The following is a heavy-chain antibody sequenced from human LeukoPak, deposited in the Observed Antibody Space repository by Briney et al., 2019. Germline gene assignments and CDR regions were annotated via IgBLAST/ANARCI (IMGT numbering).Heavy chain of an antibody. CDR1: GFTFSSYE. Sequence: PGGSLRLSCAASGFTFSSYEMNWVRQAPGKGLEWGSYISSSGSTIYYADSVKGRFTISRDNAKNSLYLQMNSLRAEDTAVYYCAVVVVPAAELVPDAFDIWGQGTMVTVSS. D-gene: IGHD2-2*01. CDR3: AVVVVPAAELVPDAFDI. J-gene: IGHJ3*02. V-gene: IGHV3-48*03. CDR2: ISSSGSTI.